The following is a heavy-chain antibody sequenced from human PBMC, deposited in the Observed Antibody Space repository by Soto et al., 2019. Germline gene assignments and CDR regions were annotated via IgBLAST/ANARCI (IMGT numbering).Heavy chain of an antibody. CDR3: ASSSSAWFADP. CDR1: GDTFTTDA. J-gene: IGHJ5*02. CDR2: IIPITETP. D-gene: IGHD6-19*01. Sequence: QVQLVQSGSEVKKPGSSVKVSCKASGDTFTTDAISWVRQAPGEGLEWMGGIIPITETPNYLQKFQGRVTMTADESTRTAFMELTSLRSDDTAIYFCASSSSAWFADPWGQGTLVTVSS. V-gene: IGHV1-69*12.